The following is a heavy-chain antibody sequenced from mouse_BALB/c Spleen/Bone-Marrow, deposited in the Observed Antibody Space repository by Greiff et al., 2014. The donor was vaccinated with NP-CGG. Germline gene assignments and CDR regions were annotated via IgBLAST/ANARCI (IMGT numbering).Heavy chain of an antibody. CDR1: GYTFTSYW. CDR2: IDPYDSET. J-gene: IGHJ2*01. Sequence: VKLVESGAELVRPGASVELSCKASGYTFTSYWMNWVKQRPEQGLEWIGRIDPYDSETHYNQKFKDKAILTVDKSSSTAYMQLSSLTSDDSAVYYCARGSMILNYFDYWGQGTTLTVSS. CDR3: ARGSMILNYFDY. V-gene: IGHV1-74*01. D-gene: IGHD2-3*01.